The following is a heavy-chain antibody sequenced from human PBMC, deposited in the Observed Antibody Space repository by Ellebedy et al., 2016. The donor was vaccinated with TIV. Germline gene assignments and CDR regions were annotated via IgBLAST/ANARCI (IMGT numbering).Heavy chain of an antibody. CDR2: ISDSGSAM. J-gene: IGHJ4*02. Sequence: GESLKISCAASGFDFSSHNMNWLRQAPGKGLEWVSSISDSGSAMYYAASVKGRFTISRDNSKNTLYLQMNSLRAEDTAVYCCARARIAPRHTYFDYWGQGTLVTVSS. CDR3: ARARIAPRHTYFDY. CDR1: GFDFSSHN. D-gene: IGHD6-6*01. V-gene: IGHV3-21*01.